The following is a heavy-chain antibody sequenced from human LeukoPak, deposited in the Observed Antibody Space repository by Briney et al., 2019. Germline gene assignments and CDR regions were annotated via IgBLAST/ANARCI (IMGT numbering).Heavy chain of an antibody. V-gene: IGHV3-7*01. J-gene: IGHJ3*02. Sequence: GGSLRLSCAVSGFTFSTFWMSWVRQAPGKGLEWVANINQDGSVKNYVASVKVRFTISRDNAKSSLYLQMNSLRAEDTAVYYCAREGRPNAFDIWGQGTMVTVSS. CDR1: GFTFSTFW. CDR2: INQDGSVK. CDR3: AREGRPNAFDI.